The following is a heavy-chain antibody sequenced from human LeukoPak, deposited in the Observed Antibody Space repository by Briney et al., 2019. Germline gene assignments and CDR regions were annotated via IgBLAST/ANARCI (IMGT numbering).Heavy chain of an antibody. D-gene: IGHD5-18*01. CDR1: GFTFSGFV. J-gene: IGHJ5*02. Sequence: PGGSLRLSCAASGFTFSGFVMSWVRQAPGEGLEWGSAISGSAGTAYSADSVKGRVTTSRDNSTNTLYLQMNDLRDDDTPIYYCVKDLSSPGLAMVCASWGQGTLVPPPS. CDR3: VKDLSSPGLAMVCAS. CDR2: ISGSAGTA. V-gene: IGHV3-23*01.